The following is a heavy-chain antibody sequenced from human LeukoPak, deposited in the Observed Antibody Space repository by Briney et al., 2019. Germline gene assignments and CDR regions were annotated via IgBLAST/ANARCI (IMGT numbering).Heavy chain of an antibody. D-gene: IGHD5-24*01. CDR3: ARDGGGYDS. CDR1: GFTFTTYW. V-gene: IGHV3-7*01. J-gene: IGHJ5*01. Sequence: PGGSLRLSCAASGFTFTTYWMSWVRQTPEKGLEWVANIKEDGSRDYCVDSVKGRFTISRDNAKNLLYLQMKSLRAEDTAIYYCARDGGGYDSWGQGTLVTVSS. CDR2: IKEDGSRD.